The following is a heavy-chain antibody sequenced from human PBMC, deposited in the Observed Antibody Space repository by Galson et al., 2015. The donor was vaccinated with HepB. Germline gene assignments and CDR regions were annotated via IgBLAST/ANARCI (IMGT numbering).Heavy chain of an antibody. D-gene: IGHD3-22*01. Sequence: QSGAEVKKPGESLKISCNGSGYSFTSYWIGWVRQMPGKGLEWMAIIYPGDSGTRYSPSFQGQVTISAAKSISTAYLQWSSLKASETAMYDCATPSTADYDSSGYFPGYWGHGTLVTVSS. CDR3: ATPSTADYDSSGYFPGY. CDR1: GYSFTSYW. CDR2: IYPGDSGT. J-gene: IGHJ4*01. V-gene: IGHV5-51*03.